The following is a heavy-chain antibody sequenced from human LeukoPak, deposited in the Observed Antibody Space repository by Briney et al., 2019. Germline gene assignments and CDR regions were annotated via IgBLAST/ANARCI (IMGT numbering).Heavy chain of an antibody. J-gene: IGHJ5*02. CDR2: IKTDGSQK. CDR1: GFTFRNYW. V-gene: IGHV3-7*01. CDR3: ARDWDGSGTVFDL. D-gene: IGHD3-10*01. Sequence: GGSLRLSCAASGFTFRNYWMSWVRQAPGKGLEWVANIKTDGSQKYYVDSVGGRFAISRDNAKSSLYLQMNSLRVEDTAVHHCARDWDGSGTVFDLWGQGTLVTVSS.